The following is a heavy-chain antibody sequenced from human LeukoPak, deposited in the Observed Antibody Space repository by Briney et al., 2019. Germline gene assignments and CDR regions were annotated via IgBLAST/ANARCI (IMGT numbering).Heavy chain of an antibody. CDR1: GFTFSSYT. CDR3: AREVGATNAFDI. J-gene: IGHJ3*02. V-gene: IGHV3-48*04. Sequence: PGGSLRLSCVASGFTFSSYTMNWVRQAPGKGLEWVSHISSSSSIKYYADSVKGRFTISRDNAKNSLYLQMNSLRAEDTAVYYCAREVGATNAFDIWGQGTMVTVSS. CDR2: ISSSSSIK. D-gene: IGHD1-26*01.